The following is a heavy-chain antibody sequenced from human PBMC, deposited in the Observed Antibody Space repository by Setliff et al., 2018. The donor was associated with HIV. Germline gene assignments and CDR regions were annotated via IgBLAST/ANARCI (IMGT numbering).Heavy chain of an antibody. CDR3: ATAPREILSWFDT. CDR1: GFTFNNYN. CDR2: ISSSSTYI. D-gene: IGHD1-26*01. V-gene: IGHV3-21*01. J-gene: IGHJ5*02. Sequence: AGGSLRLSCAASGFTFNNYNMNWVRQAPGKGLEWVSSISSSSTYIYYADSLRGRFTISRDNAKNSLYLQMNSLRAEDTAVYYCATAPREILSWFDTWGQGTLVTVSS.